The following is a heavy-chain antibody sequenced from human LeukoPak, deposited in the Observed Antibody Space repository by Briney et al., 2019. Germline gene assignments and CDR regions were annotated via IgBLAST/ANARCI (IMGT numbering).Heavy chain of an antibody. Sequence: GGSLRLSCAASGLTFSSYAMHWVRQAPGKGLEWVAVISYDGSNKYYADSVKGRFTISRDNSKNTLYLQMNSLRAEDTAVYYCARDRWELLFDYWGQGTLVTVSS. V-gene: IGHV3-30-3*01. J-gene: IGHJ4*02. D-gene: IGHD1-26*01. CDR3: ARDRWELLFDY. CDR1: GLTFSSYA. CDR2: ISYDGSNK.